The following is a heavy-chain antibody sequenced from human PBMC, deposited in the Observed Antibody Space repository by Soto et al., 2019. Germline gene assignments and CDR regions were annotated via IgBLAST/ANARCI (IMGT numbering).Heavy chain of an antibody. CDR3: ARGGGVGVAGSAAFDM. V-gene: IGHV1-2*02. Sequence: QLHLVQSGAVVKKPGASVTVSCSASGYPVTAYYMHWVRQAPGRGLEWMGGINPATGAAKYTQTFQGRVTMTRDTSTSTVFMEPGGLTSEATAVFYCARGGGVGVAGSAAFDMWGQGTLVTVSS. D-gene: IGHD3-3*01. J-gene: IGHJ3*02. CDR1: GYPVTAYY. CDR2: INPATGAA.